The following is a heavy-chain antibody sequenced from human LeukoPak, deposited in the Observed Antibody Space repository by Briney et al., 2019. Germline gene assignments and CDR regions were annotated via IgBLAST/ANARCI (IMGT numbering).Heavy chain of an antibody. D-gene: IGHD2-15*01. CDR1: GFTFSSYG. CDR2: IRYDGSNK. CDR3: AKVFEDIVVVVAAIFDY. Sequence: QPGGSLRLSCAAPGFTFSSYGMHWVRQAPGKGLEWVAFIRYDGSNKYYADSVKGRFTISRDNSKNTLYLQMNSLRAEDTAVYYCAKVFEDIVVVVAAIFDYWGQGTLVTVSS. J-gene: IGHJ4*02. V-gene: IGHV3-30*02.